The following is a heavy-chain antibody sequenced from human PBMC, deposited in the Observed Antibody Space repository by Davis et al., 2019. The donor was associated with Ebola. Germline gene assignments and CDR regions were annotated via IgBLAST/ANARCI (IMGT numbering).Heavy chain of an antibody. Sequence: SETLSLTCAVSGGSISSGGYSWSWIRQPPGKGLEWIGYIYHSGSTYYNPSLKSRVTISVDTSKNQFSLKLSSVTAADTAVYYCARTSFDGWFGESPFDYWGQGTLVTVSS. V-gene: IGHV4-30-2*02. CDR2: IYHSGST. J-gene: IGHJ4*02. CDR3: ARTSFDGWFGESPFDY. D-gene: IGHD3-10*01. CDR1: GGSISSGGYS.